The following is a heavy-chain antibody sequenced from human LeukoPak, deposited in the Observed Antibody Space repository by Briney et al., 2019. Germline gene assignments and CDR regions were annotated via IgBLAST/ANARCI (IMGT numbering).Heavy chain of an antibody. J-gene: IGHJ4*02. Sequence: GGSLRLSCAASGFTFSSYSMNWVRQAPGKGLEWVSYISGGSGYIYYADSVKGRFTISRDNAKNSLYLQMNSLRAEDTAVYYCARAIAVAEGYWGQGTLVTVSS. CDR3: ARAIAVAEGY. D-gene: IGHD6-19*01. CDR1: GFTFSSYS. CDR2: ISGGSGYI. V-gene: IGHV3-21*01.